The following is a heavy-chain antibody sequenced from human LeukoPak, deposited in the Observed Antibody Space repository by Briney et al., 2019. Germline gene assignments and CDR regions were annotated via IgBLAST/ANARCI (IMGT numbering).Heavy chain of an antibody. CDR3: ARDLSFDS. CDR1: GFTVSSNY. Sequence: GGSLRLTCAASGFTVSSNYLSWVRQAPPKGQERVSVIYSGDNTYYADSVKGRFTISRDNSKNTLYLQMNSLRAEDTAVYYCARDLSFDSWGQGTLVTVSS. V-gene: IGHV3-66*01. CDR2: IYSGDNT. J-gene: IGHJ4*02.